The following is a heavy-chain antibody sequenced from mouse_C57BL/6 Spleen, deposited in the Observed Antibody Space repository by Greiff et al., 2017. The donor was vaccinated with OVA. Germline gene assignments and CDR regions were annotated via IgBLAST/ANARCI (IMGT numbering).Heavy chain of an antibody. CDR2: ISSGGSYT. CDR3: ARRRGSLPLAY. Sequence: EVQGVESGGDLVKPGGSLKLSCAASGFTFSSYGMSWVRQTPDKRLEWVATISSGGSYTYYPDSVKGRFTISRDNAKNTLYLQMSSLKSEDTAMYYCARRRGSLPLAYWGQGTLVTVSA. J-gene: IGHJ3*01. V-gene: IGHV5-6*01. CDR1: GFTFSSYG.